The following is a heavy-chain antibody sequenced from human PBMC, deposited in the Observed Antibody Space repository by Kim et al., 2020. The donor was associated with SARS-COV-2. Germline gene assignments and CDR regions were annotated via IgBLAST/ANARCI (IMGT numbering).Heavy chain of an antibody. D-gene: IGHD2-2*01. CDR2: FDPEDGET. Sequence: ASVKVSCKVSGYTLTELSMHWVRQAPGKGLEWMGGFDPEDGETIYAQKFQGRVTMTEDTSTDTAYMELSSLRSEDTDVYYCATSCSITSCHWFDPWGQGTLVTVSS. CDR1: GYTLTELS. CDR3: ATSCSITSCHWFDP. V-gene: IGHV1-24*01. J-gene: IGHJ5*02.